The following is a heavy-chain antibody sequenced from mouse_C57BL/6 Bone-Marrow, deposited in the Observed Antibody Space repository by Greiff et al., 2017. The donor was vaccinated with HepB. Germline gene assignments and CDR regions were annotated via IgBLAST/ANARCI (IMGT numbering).Heavy chain of an antibody. CDR3: ASWDEFDY. V-gene: IGHV1-82*01. D-gene: IGHD4-1*01. CDR2: IYPGDGDT. Sequence: QVQLQQSGPELVKPGASVKISCTASGYAFSSSWMNWVKQRPGKGLEWIGRIYPGDGDTKYNGKFKGKATLTADKSSSTAYLQLSSLTSEDSAVYFCASWDEFDYWGQGTTLTVSS. J-gene: IGHJ2*01. CDR1: GYAFSSSW.